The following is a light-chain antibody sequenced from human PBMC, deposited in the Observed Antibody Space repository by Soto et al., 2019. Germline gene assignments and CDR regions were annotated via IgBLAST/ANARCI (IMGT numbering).Light chain of an antibody. CDR3: SSYVGTNSYV. CDR1: SSDVGGYNY. J-gene: IGLJ1*01. Sequence: QSVLTQPPSASGSPGQSVTISCTGTSSDVGGYNYVSWYQHHPGKAPKLIIYEVYKRPSGVPDRSSGSKSGNTAALTVSGLQAEDEADYYCSSYVGTNSYVFGTGTKLTVL. V-gene: IGLV2-8*01. CDR2: EVY.